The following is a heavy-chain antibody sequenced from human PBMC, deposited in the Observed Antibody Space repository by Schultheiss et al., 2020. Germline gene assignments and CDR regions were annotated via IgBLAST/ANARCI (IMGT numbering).Heavy chain of an antibody. Sequence: SETLSLTCTVSGGSISSYYWSWIRQPAGKGLEWIGRIYTSGSTNYNPSLKSRVTMSVDTSKNQFSLNLSSVTASDTAVYYCARSRSSGSSYAAFDIWGQGTMVTVSS. CDR3: ARSRSSGSSYAAFDI. V-gene: IGHV4-4*07. J-gene: IGHJ3*02. CDR1: GGSISSYY. D-gene: IGHD3-10*01. CDR2: IYTSGST.